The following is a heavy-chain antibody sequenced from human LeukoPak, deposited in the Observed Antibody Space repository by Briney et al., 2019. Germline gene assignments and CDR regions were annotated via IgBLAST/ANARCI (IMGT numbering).Heavy chain of an antibody. J-gene: IGHJ4*02. CDR2: MYYGGST. D-gene: IGHD3-22*01. CDR1: GGSISSNSYY. CDR3: ESLFVDYYDSSAYWGN. V-gene: IGHV4-39*01. Sequence: SETLSLTCSVSGGSISSNSYYWGWLRQPPGKGLEWIGSMYYGGSTYYNPSLKSRVSISVDTSKNQFSMKLTSVTAADTAVYYCESLFVDYYDSSAYWGNCGQGTLVTVSS.